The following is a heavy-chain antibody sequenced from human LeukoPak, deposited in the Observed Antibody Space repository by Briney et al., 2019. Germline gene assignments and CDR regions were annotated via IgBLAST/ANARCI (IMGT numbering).Heavy chain of an antibody. V-gene: IGHV1-46*01. CDR3: ARSRTKAGTWGGYLDH. CDR1: GYTFTSYY. Sequence: ASVKVSCKASGYTFTSYYIHWVRQAPGQGLEWMGLINPSGGSTSYAQKFQGRVTMTSDMSTSTVYMELNSLRSEDTAVYYCARSRTKAGTWGGYLDHWGQGTLVSVSS. D-gene: IGHD3-10*01. J-gene: IGHJ4*02. CDR2: INPSGGST.